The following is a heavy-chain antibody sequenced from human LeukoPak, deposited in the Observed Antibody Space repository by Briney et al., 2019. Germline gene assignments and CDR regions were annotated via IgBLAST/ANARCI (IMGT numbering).Heavy chain of an antibody. CDR1: GFTFDDYG. J-gene: IGHJ4*02. D-gene: IGHD3-22*01. V-gene: IGHV3-20*04. CDR3: ARDGGGLEYYYDSSGYTPFDY. Sequence: GGSLRLSCAASGFTFDDYGMSWVRQAPGKGLEWVSGINWNGGSTVYADSVKGRFTISRDNAKNSLYLQMNSLRAEDTALYYCARDGGGLEYYYDSSGYTPFDYWGQGTLVTVSS. CDR2: INWNGGST.